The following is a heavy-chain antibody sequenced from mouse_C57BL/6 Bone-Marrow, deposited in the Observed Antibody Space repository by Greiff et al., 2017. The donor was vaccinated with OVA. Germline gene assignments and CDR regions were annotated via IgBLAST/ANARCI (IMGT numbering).Heavy chain of an antibody. V-gene: IGHV1-34*01. CDR3: ARGGGVITTVVAHFDV. J-gene: IGHJ1*03. CDR2: IYPNNGGN. D-gene: IGHD1-1*01. CDR1: GYTFTDYY. Sequence: VHVKQYGPELVKPGASVKMSCKASGYTFTDYYMHWVKQSHGKSLEWIGYIYPNNGGNGYNQKFKGKATLTVDKSSSTAYMELRSLTSEDSAVYYCARGGGVITTVVAHFDVWGTETTVTVSS.